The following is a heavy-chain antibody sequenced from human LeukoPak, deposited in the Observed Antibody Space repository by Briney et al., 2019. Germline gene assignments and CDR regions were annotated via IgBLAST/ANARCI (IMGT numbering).Heavy chain of an antibody. CDR1: GGSFSGYY. CDR2: INHSGST. J-gene: IGHJ5*02. Sequence: NPSETLSLTCAVYGGSFSGYYWSWIRQPPGKGLEWIGEINHSGSTNYNPSLKSRVTISVDTSKNQFSLKLSSVTAADTAVYYCARYFDIVATIKIGWFDPWGQGTLVTVSS. D-gene: IGHD5-12*01. CDR3: ARYFDIVATIKIGWFDP. V-gene: IGHV4-34*01.